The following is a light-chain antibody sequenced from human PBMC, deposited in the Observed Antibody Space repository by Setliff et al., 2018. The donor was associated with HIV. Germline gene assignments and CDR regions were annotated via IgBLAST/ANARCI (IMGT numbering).Light chain of an antibody. Sequence: QSALTQPASVSGSPGQSITISCTGSSSDIGSWNFVSWYQQQPGKPPKLMIYQASKRPSGVSNRFSGSKSGNTASLTISGLQAEDEADYYCCSNTGSNTYVFGTGTKVTVL. CDR1: SSDIGSWNF. CDR3: CSNTGSNTYV. V-gene: IGLV2-23*01. CDR2: QAS. J-gene: IGLJ1*01.